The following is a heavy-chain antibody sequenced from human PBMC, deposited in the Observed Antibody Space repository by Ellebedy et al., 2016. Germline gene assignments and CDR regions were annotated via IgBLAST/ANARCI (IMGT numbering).Heavy chain of an antibody. CDR1: GFTFSSYG. D-gene: IGHD2/OR15-2a*01. Sequence: GGSLRLSCAASGFTFSSYGMHWVRQAPGKGLEWVAVIWYDGSNKYYADSVKGRFTISRDNSKNTLYLQMNSRRAEDTAVYYCARRGNGIYYFDYWGQGTLVTVSS. CDR3: ARRGNGIYYFDY. V-gene: IGHV3-33*01. CDR2: IWYDGSNK. J-gene: IGHJ4*02.